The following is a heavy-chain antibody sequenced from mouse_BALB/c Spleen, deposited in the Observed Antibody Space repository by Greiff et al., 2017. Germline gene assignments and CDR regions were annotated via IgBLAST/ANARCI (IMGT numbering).Heavy chain of an antibody. J-gene: IGHJ3*01. CDR2: ISNGGGST. CDR1: GFTFSSYT. V-gene: IGHV5-12-2*01. CDR3: ANYGNYWFAY. Sequence: EVQGVESGGGLVQPGGSLKLSCAASGFTFSSYTMSWVRQTPEKRLEWVAYISNGGGSTYYPDTVKGRFTISRDNAKNTLYLQMSSLKSEDTAMYYCANYGNYWFAYWGQGTLVTVSA. D-gene: IGHD2-1*01.